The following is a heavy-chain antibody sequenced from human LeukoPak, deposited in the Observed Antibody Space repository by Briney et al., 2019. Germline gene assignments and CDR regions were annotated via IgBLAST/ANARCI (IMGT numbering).Heavy chain of an antibody. D-gene: IGHD3-10*01. CDR2: MNPNSGNT. Sequence: ASVKVSCKASGYTFTSYDINWVRQATGQGLEWMGWMNPNSGNTGYAQKFQGRVTMTRNTSISTAYTELCSLRSEDTAVYYCARGRVGIRGVINYWGQGTLVTVSS. V-gene: IGHV1-8*01. CDR1: GYTFTSYD. J-gene: IGHJ4*02. CDR3: ARGRVGIRGVINY.